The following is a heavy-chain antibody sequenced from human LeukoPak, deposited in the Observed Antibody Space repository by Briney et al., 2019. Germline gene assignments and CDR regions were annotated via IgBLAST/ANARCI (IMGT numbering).Heavy chain of an antibody. CDR2: ISAYNGNT. Sequence: ASVKVSCKASGYTFTSYGISWMRQAPGQGLEWMGWISAYNGNTNYARKLQGRVTMTTDTSTSAAYMELRSLRSDDTAVYYCVRGDYYDSSGYFDYWGQGTLVTVSS. CDR1: GYTFTSYG. V-gene: IGHV1-18*01. D-gene: IGHD3-22*01. CDR3: VRGDYYDSSGYFDY. J-gene: IGHJ4*02.